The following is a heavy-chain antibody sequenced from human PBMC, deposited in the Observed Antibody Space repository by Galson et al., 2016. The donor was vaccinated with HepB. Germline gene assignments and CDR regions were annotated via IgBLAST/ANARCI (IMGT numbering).Heavy chain of an antibody. J-gene: IGHJ4*02. V-gene: IGHV3-30*18. CDR3: AKSIFRESQLGS. CDR2: ISYDGSHK. CDR1: GFIFSDYG. D-gene: IGHD3-10*01. Sequence: SLRLSCAASGFIFSDYGMHWVRRAPGKGLEWVAVISYDGSHKYYADSVKGRFTISRDNSKNTLYLQMNSLRAEDTAVYFCAKSIFRESQLGSWGQGTLVTVSS.